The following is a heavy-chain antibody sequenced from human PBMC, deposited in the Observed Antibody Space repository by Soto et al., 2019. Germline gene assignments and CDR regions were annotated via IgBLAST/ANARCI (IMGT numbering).Heavy chain of an antibody. Sequence: SETLSLTCTVSGGSISSGGYYWSWIRQHPGKGLEWIGYIYYSGSTYYNPSLKSRVTISVDTSKNQFSLKLSSVTAADTAVYYCATGGGGVHYYYYGMYVWGQGTTVTVSS. CDR1: GGSISSGGYY. CDR2: IYYSGST. J-gene: IGHJ6*02. CDR3: ATGGGGVHYYYYGMYV. V-gene: IGHV4-31*03. D-gene: IGHD3-16*01.